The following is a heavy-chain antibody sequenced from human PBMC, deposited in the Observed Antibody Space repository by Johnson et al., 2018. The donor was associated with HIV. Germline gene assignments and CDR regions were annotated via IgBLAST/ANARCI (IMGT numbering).Heavy chain of an antibody. D-gene: IGHD3-16*01. V-gene: IGHV3-11*04. CDR1: GFTFSDYY. Sequence: VQLVESGGGLVQPGGSLRLSCAASGFTFSDYYMSWIRQAPGKGLEWVSYITGSGTVVYYADSVKGRFTISRDNAKNSLYLKMNSLRADDTAVYYCARGGSDVFDIWGRGTMVTVSS. CDR3: ARGGSDVFDI. J-gene: IGHJ3*02. CDR2: ITGSGTVV.